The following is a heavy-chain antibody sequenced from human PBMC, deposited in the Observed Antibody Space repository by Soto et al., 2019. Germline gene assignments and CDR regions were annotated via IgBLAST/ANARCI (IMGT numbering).Heavy chain of an antibody. CDR2: TYWDDDK. D-gene: IGHD2-15*01. CDR3: AHKGGRGAGMDV. J-gene: IGHJ6*02. Sequence: QITLKESGPTLVKPAETLTLTCTFSGFSLITSGVGVAWIRQPPGQALEWLALTYWDDDKHYSPSLKSRLTITKDTSKNQVVLTMTNMDPVDTATYYCAHKGGRGAGMDVWGQGTTVTVSS. CDR1: GFSLITSGVG. V-gene: IGHV2-5*02.